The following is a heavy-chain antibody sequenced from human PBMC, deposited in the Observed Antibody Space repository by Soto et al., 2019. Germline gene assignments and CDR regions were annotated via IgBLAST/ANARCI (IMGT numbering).Heavy chain of an antibody. CDR2: ISSSSSYI. CDR1: GFTFSSYS. CDR3: ARVKCTNGVCYTDY. J-gene: IGHJ4*02. V-gene: IGHV3-21*01. D-gene: IGHD2-8*01. Sequence: GGSLRLSCAASGFTFSSYSMNWVRQAPGKGLEWVSSISSSSSYIYYADSVKGRFTISRDNAKNSLYLQMNSLRAEDTAVYYCARVKCTNGVCYTDYWGQGTLVTVSS.